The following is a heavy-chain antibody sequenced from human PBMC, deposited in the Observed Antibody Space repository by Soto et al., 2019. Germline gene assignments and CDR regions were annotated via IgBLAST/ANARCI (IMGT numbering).Heavy chain of an antibody. V-gene: IGHV2-26*01. Sequence: QVTLKESGPVLVKPTETLTLTCTVSGFSLRNTRMGVSWIRQSPGKALEWLAHIFSNDAKSYSPSLKSRLAISRDTSKSQVVLTMTYVAPVDTATYYCARSLYVDYVHWYFDLWGRGTLVTVSS. CDR3: ARSLYVDYVHWYFDL. CDR1: GFSLRNTRMG. J-gene: IGHJ2*01. CDR2: IFSNDAK. D-gene: IGHD4-17*01.